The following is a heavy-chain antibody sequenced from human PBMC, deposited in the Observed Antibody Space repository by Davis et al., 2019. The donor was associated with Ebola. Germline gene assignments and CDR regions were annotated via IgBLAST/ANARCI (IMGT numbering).Heavy chain of an antibody. D-gene: IGHD4-17*01. CDR3: ARSRGSTVTPFDY. CDR1: GFTFSNYG. Sequence: PGGSLRLSCAASGFTFSNYGMSWVRQAPGKGLEWVSYISSSSTTIHFADSVKGRFTISRDNAKDSLYLQMTSLRDEDTAVYYCARSRGSTVTPFDYWGQGTLVTVSS. V-gene: IGHV3-48*02. CDR2: ISSSSTTI. J-gene: IGHJ4*02.